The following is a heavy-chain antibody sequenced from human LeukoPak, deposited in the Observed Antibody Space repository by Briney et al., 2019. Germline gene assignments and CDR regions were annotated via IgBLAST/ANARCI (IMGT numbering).Heavy chain of an antibody. CDR3: ARHPDPYSSVDY. V-gene: IGHV4-38-2*01. J-gene: IGHJ4*02. D-gene: IGHD6-19*01. CDR1: GYSISSGYY. Sequence: SETLSLTCAVSGYSISSGYYWGWIRQPPGKGLGWIGSIYHSGSTYYNPSLKSRVTISVATPKNQFSLKLSSVTAADTAVYYCARHPDPYSSVDYWGQGTLVTVSS. CDR2: IYHSGST.